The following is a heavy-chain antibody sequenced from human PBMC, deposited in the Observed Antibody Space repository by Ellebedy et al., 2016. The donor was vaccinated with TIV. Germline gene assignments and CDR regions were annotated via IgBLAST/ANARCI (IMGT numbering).Heavy chain of an antibody. Sequence: SETLSLTCTVSGYSISSGYYWGWIRQPPGKGLEWIGTIYHSGSTYYNPSLKSRVTISVDTSKNQFSLKLSSVTAADTAVYYCAGGPTYYDILTGYYTYYYYGMDVWGQGTTVTVSS. CDR1: GYSISSGYY. CDR3: AGGPTYYDILTGYYTYYYYGMDV. CDR2: IYHSGST. J-gene: IGHJ6*02. D-gene: IGHD3-9*01. V-gene: IGHV4-38-2*02.